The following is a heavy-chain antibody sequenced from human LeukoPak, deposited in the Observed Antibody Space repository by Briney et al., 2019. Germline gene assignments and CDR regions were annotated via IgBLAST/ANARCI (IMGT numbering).Heavy chain of an antibody. J-gene: IGHJ4*02. CDR2: IRSKSDGGAI. CDR3: STLGCDATTRPDY. Sequence: PVGSLRLSCVTSGFTFSNAWMSWVRQAPGKGLEYVGQIRSKSDGGAIHYAAPVRGRFIISRDDSRNTMYLQMNSLKADDTGLYYCSTLGCDATTRPDYWGQGTPVTVSS. CDR1: GFTFSNAW. V-gene: IGHV3-15*01. D-gene: IGHD2-21*01.